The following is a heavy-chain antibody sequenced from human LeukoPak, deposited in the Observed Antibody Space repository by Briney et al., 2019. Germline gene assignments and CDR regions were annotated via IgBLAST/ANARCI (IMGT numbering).Heavy chain of an antibody. D-gene: IGHD5-24*01. CDR2: ISYDGSNK. J-gene: IGHJ4*02. CDR1: GFTFSSYA. Sequence: GRSLRLSCAASGFTFSSYAMHWVRQAPGKGLEWVAVISYDGSNKYYADSVKGRFTISRDNSKNTLYLQMNSLRAEDTAVYYCARVGREGVRDYWGQGTLVTVSS. V-gene: IGHV3-30-3*01. CDR3: ARVGREGVRDY.